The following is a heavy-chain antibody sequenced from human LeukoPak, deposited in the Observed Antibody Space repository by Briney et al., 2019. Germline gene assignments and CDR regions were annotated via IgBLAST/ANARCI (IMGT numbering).Heavy chain of an antibody. CDR2: INPNSGGT. D-gene: IGHD6-13*01. CDR1: GYTFTGYY. Sequence: ASVKVSCKASGYTFTGYYMHWVRQAPGQGLEWMGWINPNSGGTNYAQKFQGRVTMTRDTSISTAYMELSRLRSDETAVYYCARAAGGQQLDRKWGQGTLVTVSS. J-gene: IGHJ4*02. CDR3: ARAAGGQQLDRK. V-gene: IGHV1-2*02.